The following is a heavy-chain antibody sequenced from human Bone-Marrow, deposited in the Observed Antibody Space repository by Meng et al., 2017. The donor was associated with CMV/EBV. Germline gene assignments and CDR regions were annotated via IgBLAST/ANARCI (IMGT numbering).Heavy chain of an antibody. D-gene: IGHD1-7*01. J-gene: IGHJ4*02. Sequence: SLRLSCAASGFTFDDYAMHWVRQAPGKGLEWVSGISWNRGSIGYADSVKGRFTISRDNAKNSLYLQMNSLRAEDTALYYGAKDQGVNWNYALVDYWGQGTLVTVSS. CDR3: AKDQGVNWNYALVDY. V-gene: IGHV3-9*01. CDR1: GFTFDDYA. CDR2: ISWNRGSI.